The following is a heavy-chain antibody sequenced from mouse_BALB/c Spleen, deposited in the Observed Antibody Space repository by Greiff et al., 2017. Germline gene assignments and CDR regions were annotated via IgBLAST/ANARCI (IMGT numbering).Heavy chain of an antibody. D-gene: IGHD1-1*01. J-gene: IGHJ4*01. V-gene: IGHV1S81*02. Sequence: QVQLQQPGAELVKPGASVKLSCKASGYTFTSYWMHWVKQRPGQGLEWIGEINPSNGRTNYNEKFKSKATLTVDKSSSTAYMQLSSLTSEDSAVYYCARAVVEPHYAMDYWGQGTSVTVSS. CDR1: GYTFTSYW. CDR2: INPSNGRT. CDR3: ARAVVEPHYAMDY.